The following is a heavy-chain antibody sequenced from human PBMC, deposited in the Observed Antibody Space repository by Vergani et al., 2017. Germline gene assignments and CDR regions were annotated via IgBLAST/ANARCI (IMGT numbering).Heavy chain of an antibody. V-gene: IGHV3-30*18. CDR3: AKGVGSSGYVENWFDP. J-gene: IGHJ5*02. Sequence: QVQLVESGGGVVQPGRSLRLSCAASGFTFSSYGMHWVRQAPGKGLEWVAVISYDGSNKYYADSVKGRFTISRDNSKKTLYLQMNSLRAEDTALYYCAKGVGSSGYVENWFDPWGQGTLVTVSS. D-gene: IGHD3-22*01. CDR1: GFTFSSYG. CDR2: ISYDGSNK.